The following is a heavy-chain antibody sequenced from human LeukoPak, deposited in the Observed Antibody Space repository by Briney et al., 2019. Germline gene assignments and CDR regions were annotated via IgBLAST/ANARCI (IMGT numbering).Heavy chain of an antibody. D-gene: IGHD1-26*01. V-gene: IGHV4-59*11. CDR2: IHYSGST. Sequence: SETLSLTCTVSGGSISSHFWSWIRQPPGKGLEWIGYIHYSGSTNYNPSLKSRVTISVDTSKNQFSLKLSSVTAADTAVYHCARDGYSGSSLFDYWGQGTLVTVSS. J-gene: IGHJ4*02. CDR1: GGSISSHF. CDR3: ARDGYSGSSLFDY.